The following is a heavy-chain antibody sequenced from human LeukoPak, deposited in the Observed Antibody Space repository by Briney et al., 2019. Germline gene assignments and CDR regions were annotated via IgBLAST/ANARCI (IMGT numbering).Heavy chain of an antibody. J-gene: IGHJ4*02. Sequence: GGSLRLSCAVSGFTFSSYWMHWVRQAPGKGLVWVSRIDRDGSRINCADSVKGRFTISRDNGKNTLFLQMNSLRAEDAAVYYCVRGNDYGGPHYWGQGTLVTVSS. CDR1: GFTFSSYW. CDR3: VRGNDYGGPHY. CDR2: IDRDGSRI. D-gene: IGHD4-23*01. V-gene: IGHV3-74*01.